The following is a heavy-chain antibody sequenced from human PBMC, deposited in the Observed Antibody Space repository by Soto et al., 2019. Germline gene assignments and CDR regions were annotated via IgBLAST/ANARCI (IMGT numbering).Heavy chain of an antibody. CDR2: INAGNGNT. D-gene: IGHD5-12*01. Sequence: ASVKVSCKASGYTFTSYAMHWVRQAPGQRLEWMGWINAGNGNTKYSQKFQGRVTITRDTSASTAYMELSSLRSEDTAVYYCAYNGAQYSGYDFDYWGQGTLVPSPQ. V-gene: IGHV1-3*01. CDR3: AYNGAQYSGYDFDY. CDR1: GYTFTSYA. J-gene: IGHJ4*02.